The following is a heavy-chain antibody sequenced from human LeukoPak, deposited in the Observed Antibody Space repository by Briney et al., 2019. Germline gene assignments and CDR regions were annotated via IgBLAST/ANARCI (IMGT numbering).Heavy chain of an antibody. V-gene: IGHV3-9*01. CDR3: ARGPSARFFGVAKGAFDI. CDR1: GFTFDDYA. J-gene: IGHJ3*02. Sequence: GRSLRLSCAASGFTFDDYAMHWVRQAPGKGLEWVSGISWSSGSIGYANSVKGRFTISRDNSKNTLDLQMNSLRAEDTAVYYCARGPSARFFGVAKGAFDIWGQGTMVTVSS. D-gene: IGHD3-3*01. CDR2: ISWSSGSI.